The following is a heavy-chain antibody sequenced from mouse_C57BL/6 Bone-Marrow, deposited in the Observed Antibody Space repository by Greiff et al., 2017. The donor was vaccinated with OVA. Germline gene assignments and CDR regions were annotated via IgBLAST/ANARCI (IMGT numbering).Heavy chain of an antibody. J-gene: IGHJ3*01. CDR1: GYTFTSYW. D-gene: IGHD2-4*01. Sequence: QVQLKQPGAELVRPGSSVKLSCKASGYTFTSYWMHWVKQRPIQGLEWIGNIDPSDSETHYNQKFKDKATLTVDKSSSTAYMQLSSLTSEDSAVDYCALYEYVAWFAYWGQGTLVTVSA. V-gene: IGHV1-52*01. CDR3: ALYEYVAWFAY. CDR2: IDPSDSET.